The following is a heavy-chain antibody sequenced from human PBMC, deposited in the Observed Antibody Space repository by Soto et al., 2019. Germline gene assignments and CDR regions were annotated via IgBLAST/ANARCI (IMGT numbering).Heavy chain of an antibody. Sequence: GGSLRLSFAACGFTFSSYAMSWVRQAQGKGLEWVSAISGSGGSTYYADSVKGRFTISSDNSKNTLYLQMNSLRAEDTAVYYCAKELDGLRSSSWYPYYFDYWGQGTLVTVSS. J-gene: IGHJ4*02. CDR3: AKELDGLRSSSWYPYYFDY. D-gene: IGHD6-13*01. CDR1: GFTFSSYA. CDR2: ISGSGGST. V-gene: IGHV3-23*01.